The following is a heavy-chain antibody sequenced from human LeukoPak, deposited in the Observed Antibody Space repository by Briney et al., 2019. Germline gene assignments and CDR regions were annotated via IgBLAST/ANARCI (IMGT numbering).Heavy chain of an antibody. D-gene: IGHD3-22*01. V-gene: IGHV3-23*01. CDR2: ISGSGDIT. CDR3: AKDRDYYDSSGPDY. CDR1: GFIFSSYA. Sequence: GGSLRLSRSASGFIFSSYAMSWVRQAPGKGPEWVSVISGSGDITYYADSVKGRFIISRDHSKNTLYLQMNSLRAEDTAIYYCAKDRDYYDSSGPDYWGQGTLVTVSS. J-gene: IGHJ4*02.